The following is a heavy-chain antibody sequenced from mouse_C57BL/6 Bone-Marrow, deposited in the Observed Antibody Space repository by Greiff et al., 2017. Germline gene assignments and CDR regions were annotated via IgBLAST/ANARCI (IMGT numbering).Heavy chain of an antibody. D-gene: IGHD1-1*01. CDR2: INPSTGGT. V-gene: IGHV1-42*01. Sequence: DVKLQESGPELVKPGASVKISCKASGYSFTGYYMNWVKQSPEKSLEWIGEINPSTGGTTYNQKFKAKATLTVDKSSSTAYMQLKSLTSEDSAVYYCARGHYGSSYDYAMDYWGQGTSVTVSS. CDR3: ARGHYGSSYDYAMDY. J-gene: IGHJ4*01. CDR1: GYSFTGYY.